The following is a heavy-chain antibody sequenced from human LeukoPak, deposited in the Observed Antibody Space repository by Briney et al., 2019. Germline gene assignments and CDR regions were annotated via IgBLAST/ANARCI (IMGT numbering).Heavy chain of an antibody. CDR2: INPNSGGT. CDR1: GYTFTGYY. Sequence: ASVKVSCKASGYTFTGYYMHWVRQAPGQGLEWMGWINPNSGGTNYAQKFQGRVTMTRDTSISTAYMELSRLRSEDTAVYYCARERYYYYYMDVWGKGTTVTISS. CDR3: ARERYYYYYMDV. J-gene: IGHJ6*03. V-gene: IGHV1-2*02.